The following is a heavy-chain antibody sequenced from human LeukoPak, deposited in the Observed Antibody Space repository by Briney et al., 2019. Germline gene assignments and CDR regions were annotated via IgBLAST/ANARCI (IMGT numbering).Heavy chain of an antibody. D-gene: IGHD1-26*01. CDR3: AKDQGGGGSYPPDAFDI. CDR2: ISGSGDST. V-gene: IGHV3-23*01. Sequence: GGSLRLSCAASGFTFSSYAMSWVRQAPGKGLEWVSAISGSGDSTYYADSVKGRFTISRDNSKNTLYLQMNSQRAEDTAVYYCAKDQGGGGSYPPDAFDIWGQGTMVTVSS. CDR1: GFTFSSYA. J-gene: IGHJ3*02.